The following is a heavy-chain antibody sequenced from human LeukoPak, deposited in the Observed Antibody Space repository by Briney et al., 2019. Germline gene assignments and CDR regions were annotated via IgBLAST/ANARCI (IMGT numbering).Heavy chain of an antibody. Sequence: GGSLRLSCAASGFTFDDYTMHWVRQAPGKGLEWVSLISWDAGSTYYADSVKGRFTISRDNAKNSLYLQMNSLRAEDTALYYCAKVDAKSGGAFDIWGQGTMVTVSS. V-gene: IGHV3-43*01. CDR3: AKVDAKSGGAFDI. J-gene: IGHJ3*02. CDR2: ISWDAGST. CDR1: GFTFDDYT.